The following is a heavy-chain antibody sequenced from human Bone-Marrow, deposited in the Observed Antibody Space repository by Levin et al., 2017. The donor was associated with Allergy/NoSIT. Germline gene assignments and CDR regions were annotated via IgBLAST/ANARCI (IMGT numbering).Heavy chain of an antibody. CDR3: ARDRYYYDSSGYQRGAFDI. D-gene: IGHD3-22*01. V-gene: IGHV4-59*01. CDR1: GGSISSYY. CDR2: IYYSGST. J-gene: IGHJ3*02. Sequence: ESLKISCTVSGGSISSYYWSWIRQPPGKGLEWIGYIYYSGSTNYNPSLKSRVTISVDTSKNQFSLKLSSVTAADTAVYYCARDRYYYDSSGYQRGAFDIWGQGTMVTVSS.